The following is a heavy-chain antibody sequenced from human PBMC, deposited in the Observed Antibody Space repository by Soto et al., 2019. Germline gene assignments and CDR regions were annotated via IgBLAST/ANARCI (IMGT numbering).Heavy chain of an antibody. CDR1: GFSLNTRGVG. J-gene: IGHJ4*02. D-gene: IGHD1-26*01. V-gene: IGHV2-5*02. CDR2: IYWDDEK. CDR3: PHRPSETYLSFDN. Sequence: QITLKESGPTLVKPTQTLTLTCTLSGFSLNTRGVGVGWIRPPPGKALEWLALIYWDDEKRYSPPLGSRITMTSHASNNQVVLTRTNMDPVDTATYYCPHRPSETYLSFDNCGQGTLVAVSS.